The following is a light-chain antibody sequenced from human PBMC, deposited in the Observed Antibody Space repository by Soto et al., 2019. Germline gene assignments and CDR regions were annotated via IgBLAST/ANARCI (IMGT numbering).Light chain of an antibody. CDR2: DSD. V-gene: IGLV1-51*01. J-gene: IGLJ2*01. Sequence: QSVLTQPPSVSAAPGQKVTISCSGSSANIRSNYVSWYQHIPGTAPKLVIYDSDKRPSEIPDRFSGSKSGTSATLDITGLQTGDEADYYCGAWDGSVSVVLFGGGTKVTVL. CDR3: GAWDGSVSVVL. CDR1: SANIRSNY.